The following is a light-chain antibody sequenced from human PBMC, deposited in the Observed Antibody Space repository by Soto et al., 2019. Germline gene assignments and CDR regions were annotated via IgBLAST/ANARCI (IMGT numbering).Light chain of an antibody. CDR3: QQYDSRPNT. J-gene: IGKJ2*01. Sequence: DIQMSQSPSSLSASVGDRVTINCRASRSITLYLNWYQHKPGKAPNLLIHDVSTLEPGVPARFSGRGSGTTFTLTIINLQPEDVATYYCQQYDSRPNTFGQGTKVDI. CDR1: RSITLY. CDR2: DVS. V-gene: IGKV1-33*01.